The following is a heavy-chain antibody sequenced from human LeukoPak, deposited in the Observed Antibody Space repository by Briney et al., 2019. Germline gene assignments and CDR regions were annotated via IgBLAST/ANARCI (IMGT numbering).Heavy chain of an antibody. D-gene: IGHD3-10*01. CDR1: GFTFSSYA. J-gene: IGHJ4*02. CDR3: ARKGGSGTYYGYYFDS. CDR2: ISGSGDNT. V-gene: IGHV3-23*01. Sequence: PGGSLRLSCAASGFTFSSYAITWVRQAPGKGLEWVSAISGSGDNTYYADSVKGRFTISRDNSNNMMYLQMNSLRAEDTAVYYCARKGGSGTYYGYYFDSWGQGTLVTVSS.